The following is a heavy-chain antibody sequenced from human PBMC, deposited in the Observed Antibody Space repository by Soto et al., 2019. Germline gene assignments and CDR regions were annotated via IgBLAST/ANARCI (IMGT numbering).Heavy chain of an antibody. CDR1: GYTFTSYY. J-gene: IGHJ4*02. CDR2: INPSVGRA. V-gene: IGHV1-46*01. Sequence: ASVKVSCKASGYTFTSYYMHWVRQAPGQGLEWMGMINPSVGRADYAQKFQGRVTITTDKSTSTAYMELSSLRSEDTAVYYCAIQTGTTAPLDYWGQGTLVTVSS. D-gene: IGHD1-7*01. CDR3: AIQTGTTAPLDY.